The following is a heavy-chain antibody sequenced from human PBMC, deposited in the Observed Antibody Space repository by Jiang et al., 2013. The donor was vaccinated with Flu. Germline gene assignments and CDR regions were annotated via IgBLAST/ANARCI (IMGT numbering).Heavy chain of an antibody. V-gene: IGHV3-30*03. J-gene: IGHJ4*02. D-gene: IGHD1-26*01. CDR3: ETSYPDY. Sequence: KGRFTISRDNSKNTLYLQMNSLRAEDTAVYYCETSYPDYWGQGTLVTVSS.